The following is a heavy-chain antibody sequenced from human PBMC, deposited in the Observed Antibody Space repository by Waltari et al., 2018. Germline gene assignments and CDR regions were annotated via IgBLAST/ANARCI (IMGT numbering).Heavy chain of an antibody. CDR2: INPSGTV. Sequence: VQLQQWGTGLLNASDTLSLTCAGHGGSLSAHYWTWIRQPPGKGLEWMGEINPSGTVSYSPSLRSRLTMSLDTSKSHFSLNLTSVTAADTAVYYCATLYYGSGRGRHWGQGTLVIVSS. J-gene: IGHJ4*01. CDR3: ATLYYGSGRGRH. D-gene: IGHD3-10*01. CDR1: GGSLSAHY. V-gene: IGHV4-34*01.